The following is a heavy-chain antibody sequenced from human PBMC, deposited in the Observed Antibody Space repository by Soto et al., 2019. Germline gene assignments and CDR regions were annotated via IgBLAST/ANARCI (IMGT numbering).Heavy chain of an antibody. CDR3: VKSRGIYFVFYGTDV. J-gene: IGHJ6*02. V-gene: IGHV3-9*01. Sequence: GGSLRLSCVASGFRFDDYAMQWVRQTPGKGLEWVAGIDWNSGSIAYVDSVKGRFTISRDNARNSLYLEMKSLRGEDTAVYYCVKSRGIYFVFYGTDVWGQGTTVTVSS. D-gene: IGHD1-26*01. CDR2: IDWNSGSI. CDR1: GFRFDDYA.